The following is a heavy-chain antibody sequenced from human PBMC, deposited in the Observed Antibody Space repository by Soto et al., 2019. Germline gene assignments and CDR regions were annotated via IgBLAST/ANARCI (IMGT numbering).Heavy chain of an antibody. D-gene: IGHD1-1*01. J-gene: IGHJ6*03. CDR3: ATTMEDSNYFYDMDV. Sequence: QVQLVQSGAEVKKPGASVKVSCTTSGGSFSSYTFSWVRQVPGQGLEWRGRIVPILGITNYAQKFQGRVTRSADKSTSTVYMDLSSLRSEDTAIYYWATTMEDSNYFYDMDVWGGGATVTVSS. CDR2: IVPILGIT. CDR1: GGSFSSYT. V-gene: IGHV1-69*02.